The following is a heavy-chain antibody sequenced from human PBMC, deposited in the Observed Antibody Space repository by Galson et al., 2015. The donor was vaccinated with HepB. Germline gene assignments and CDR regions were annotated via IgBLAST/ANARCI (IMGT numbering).Heavy chain of an antibody. J-gene: IGHJ4*02. CDR1: GFSFGSYT. D-gene: IGHD4-11*01. CDR3: AKDLTLTTDYCFDS. V-gene: IGHV3-23*01. Sequence: SLRLSCAASGFSFGSYTMSWVRQTPGKGLEWVAGISGTGHSIHYVDSVKGRFAISRDNLKNEVFLQMNSLRVEDTAVYYCAKDLTLTTDYCFDSWGQGTLVTVSS. CDR2: ISGTGHSI.